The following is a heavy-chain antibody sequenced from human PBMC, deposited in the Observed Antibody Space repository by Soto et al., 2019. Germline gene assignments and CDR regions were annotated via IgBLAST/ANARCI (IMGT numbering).Heavy chain of an antibody. CDR2: IYYSGST. J-gene: IGHJ4*02. Sequence: QVQLQESGPGLVKPSQTLSLTCTVSGGSISSGGYYWSWIRQHPGKGLEWIGYIYYSGSTYYNPSPKRRVTISVDTSKNPFSLKLSSVTAADTAVYYCARGLSSSWYVLDYWGQGTLVTVSS. CDR1: GGSISSGGYY. D-gene: IGHD6-13*01. CDR3: ARGLSSSWYVLDY. V-gene: IGHV4-31*03.